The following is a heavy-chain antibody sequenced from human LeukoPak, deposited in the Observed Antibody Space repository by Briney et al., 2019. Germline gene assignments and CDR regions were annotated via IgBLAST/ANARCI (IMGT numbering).Heavy chain of an antibody. V-gene: IGHV4-34*01. CDR2: INHSGST. J-gene: IGHJ4*02. CDR3: ARAIRGNKPPYFDY. CDR1: GGSFSGYY. Sequence: RASETLSLTCAVYGGSFSGYYWSWIRQPPGKGLEWIGEINHSGSTNYNPSLKSRVTISVDTSKNQFSLKLSSVTAADTAVYYCARAIRGNKPPYFDYWGQGTLVTVSS. D-gene: IGHD1/OR15-1a*01.